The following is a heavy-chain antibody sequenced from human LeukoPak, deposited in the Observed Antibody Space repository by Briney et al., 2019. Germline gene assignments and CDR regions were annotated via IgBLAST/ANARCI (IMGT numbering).Heavy chain of an antibody. CDR1: GGSIYTYY. D-gene: IGHD6-19*01. J-gene: IGHJ4*02. V-gene: IGHV4-4*07. CDR2: IYTSGIT. Sequence: SETLSLTCTVSGGSIYTYYWSWIRQPAGKGLEYIGRIYTSGITNYNPSLKDRVTISVDTSKNQFSLKLSSVTAADTAVYYCARSGYSSGWYFDYWGQGTLVTVSS. CDR3: ARSGYSSGWYFDY.